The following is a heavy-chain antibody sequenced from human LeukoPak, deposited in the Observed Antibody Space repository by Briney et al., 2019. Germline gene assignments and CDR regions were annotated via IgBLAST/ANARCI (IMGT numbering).Heavy chain of an antibody. J-gene: IGHJ4*02. CDR3: ARKVAGAAPFDS. CDR1: GFTFSSYA. V-gene: IGHV3-23*01. Sequence: GGSLRLSCAASGFTFSSYAMSWVRQAPVKGLEWVSGISSSGGDTPHADSVKGRFTISRDNSKNTVYLQMNSLRVEDTAIYYCARKVAGAAPFDSWGQGTLVTVS. D-gene: IGHD6-19*01. CDR2: ISSSGGDT.